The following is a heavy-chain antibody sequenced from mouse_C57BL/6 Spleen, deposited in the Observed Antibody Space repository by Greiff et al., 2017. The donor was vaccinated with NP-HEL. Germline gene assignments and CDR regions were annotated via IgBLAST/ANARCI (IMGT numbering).Heavy chain of an antibody. V-gene: IGHV1-19*01. CDR1: GYTFTDYY. J-gene: IGHJ4*01. CDR2: INPYNGGT. D-gene: IGHD2-4*01. CDR3: ARDYDYDVGYAMDY. Sequence: EVQLQQSGPVLVKPGASVKMSCKASGYTFTDYYMNWVKQSHGKSLEWIGVINPYNGGTSYNQKFKGKATLTVDKSSSTAYMELNSLTSEDYAVYYCARDYDYDVGYAMDYWGQGTSVTVSS.